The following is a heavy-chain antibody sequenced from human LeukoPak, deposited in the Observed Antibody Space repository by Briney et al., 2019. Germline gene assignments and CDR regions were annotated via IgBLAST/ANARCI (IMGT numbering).Heavy chain of an antibody. V-gene: IGHV3-48*02. J-gene: IGHJ3*02. Sequence: GGSLRLSCAASGFTFSSYSMNWVRQAPGKGLEWVSYIIGSTIYYADSVKGRFTISRDNAKNSLYLQMNSLRDEDAAVYYCARDRDYAFDIRGQGTMVTVSS. CDR3: ARDRDYAFDI. D-gene: IGHD3-10*01. CDR2: IIGSTI. CDR1: GFTFSSYS.